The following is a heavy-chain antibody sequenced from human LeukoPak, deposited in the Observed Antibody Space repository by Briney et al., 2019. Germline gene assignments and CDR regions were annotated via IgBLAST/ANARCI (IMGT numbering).Heavy chain of an antibody. V-gene: IGHV1-18*01. CDR2: MSAYNGNP. CDR3: ARDRVPVVAATLYYYYMDV. D-gene: IGHD2-15*01. J-gene: IGHJ6*03. CDR1: GYTFTSYG. Sequence: ASVKVSRKASGYTFTSYGISWVRPAPGQRLEWMGWMSAYNGNPNYAQKLQGRVTMTTDTSTSIAYMELRSLRSDDTAVYYCARDRVPVVAATLYYYYMDVWGKGTTVTVSS.